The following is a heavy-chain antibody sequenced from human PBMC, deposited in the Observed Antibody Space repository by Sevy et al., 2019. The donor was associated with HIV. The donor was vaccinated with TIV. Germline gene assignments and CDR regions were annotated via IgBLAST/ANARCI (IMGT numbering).Heavy chain of an antibody. J-gene: IGHJ6*03. CDR1: GGSISTYY. D-gene: IGHD2-21*02. CDR3: ARETDYYYYMDV. V-gene: IGHV4-59*01. Sequence: SETLSLTCTVSGGSISTYYWSWIRQPPGKRLEWIGYVYYSGSTNYNPSLKSRVTISVDTPKNQFSLKLSSVTAADTAVYYCARETDYYYYMDVWGKGTTVTVSS. CDR2: VYYSGST.